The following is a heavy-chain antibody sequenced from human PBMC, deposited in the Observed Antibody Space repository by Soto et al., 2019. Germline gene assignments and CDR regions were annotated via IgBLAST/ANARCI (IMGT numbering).Heavy chain of an antibody. D-gene: IGHD2-15*01. CDR2: ISGGGDGT. V-gene: IGHV3-23*01. Sequence: EVQLLESGGGLVQPGGSLRLSCAASGFTFGNYAMIWVRQAPGKGLEWVSTISGGGDGTFYADSVRGRFTISRENSRNTVYRQMNSLRAEDTAVYYCAKKGMGSLATYCSTGDCHYAFDIWGHGTMVTVSS. CDR1: GFTFGNYA. CDR3: AKKGMGSLATYCSTGDCHYAFDI. J-gene: IGHJ3*02.